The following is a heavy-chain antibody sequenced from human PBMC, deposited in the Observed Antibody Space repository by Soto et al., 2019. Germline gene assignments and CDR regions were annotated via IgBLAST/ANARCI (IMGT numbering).Heavy chain of an antibody. J-gene: IGHJ6*02. CDR2: TYYRSKWYN. CDR1: GDSVSSNSAA. Sequence: LSLTCAISGDSVSSNSAAWNWIRQSPSRGLEWLGRTYYRSKWYNDYAVSVKSRITINPDTSKNQFSLQLNSVTPEDTAVYYCARERGYCSSTSCYYYYYGMDVWGQGTTVTVSS. V-gene: IGHV6-1*01. CDR3: ARERGYCSSTSCYYYYYGMDV. D-gene: IGHD2-2*01.